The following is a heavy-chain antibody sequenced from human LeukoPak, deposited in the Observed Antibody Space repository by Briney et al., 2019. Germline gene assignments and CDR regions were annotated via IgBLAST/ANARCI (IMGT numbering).Heavy chain of an antibody. D-gene: IGHD6-19*01. Sequence: GGSLRLSCAASGFTFDDYAMHWVRQAPGKGLEWVSGISWNSGSIGYADSVKGRFTISRDNAKNSLYLQMNSLRAEDTALYYCAKADRHYSSNFDYWGQGTLVTVSS. V-gene: IGHV3-9*01. J-gene: IGHJ4*02. CDR2: ISWNSGSI. CDR1: GFTFDDYA. CDR3: AKADRHYSSNFDY.